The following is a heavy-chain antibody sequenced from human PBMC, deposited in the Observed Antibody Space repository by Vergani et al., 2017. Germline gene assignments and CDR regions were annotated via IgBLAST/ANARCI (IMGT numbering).Heavy chain of an antibody. Sequence: QMQLRESGPGLVKPSQTLSLTCTVSDGSISSGGGYYWNWIRQHPGKGLEWIGYIYYSGSTYYNPSLKSRVTISVDTSKNQFSLKLSSVTAADTAVYYCARDGTYCSSTSCSTGWFDPWGQGTLVTVSS. J-gene: IGHJ5*02. CDR3: ARDGTYCSSTSCSTGWFDP. CDR1: DGSISSGGGYY. CDR2: IYYSGST. V-gene: IGHV4-31*03. D-gene: IGHD2-2*01.